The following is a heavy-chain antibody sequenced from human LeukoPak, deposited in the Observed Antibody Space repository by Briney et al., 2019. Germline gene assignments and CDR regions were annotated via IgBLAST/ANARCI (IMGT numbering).Heavy chain of an antibody. CDR1: GVTLSPYG. CDR3: AKDRYSGLNTIDY. D-gene: IGHD1-1*01. Sequence: PGGSLRLSCAASGVTLSPYGMHWVRQAPGKGLEWVAVISYDGSYKFYADSVKGRFTISRDNSKSTLYLQMNSLRAEDTAVYYCAKDRYSGLNTIDYWGQGTLVTVPS. J-gene: IGHJ4*02. V-gene: IGHV3-30*18. CDR2: ISYDGSYK.